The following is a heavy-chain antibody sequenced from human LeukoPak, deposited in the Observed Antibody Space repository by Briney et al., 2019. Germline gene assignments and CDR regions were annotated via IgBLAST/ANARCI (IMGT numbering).Heavy chain of an antibody. Sequence: PGGSLRLSCAASGFTFSSYGMSWVRQAPGKGLGWVSAISAGGDLTNYADSVKGRFTISRDSSKNMLYVQMNSLRAEDTAVYYCAKGLISSATYFSYFDYWGQGTLVTVSS. V-gene: IGHV3-23*01. CDR1: GFTFSSYG. D-gene: IGHD1-26*01. CDR3: AKGLISSATYFSYFDY. CDR2: ISAGGDLT. J-gene: IGHJ4*02.